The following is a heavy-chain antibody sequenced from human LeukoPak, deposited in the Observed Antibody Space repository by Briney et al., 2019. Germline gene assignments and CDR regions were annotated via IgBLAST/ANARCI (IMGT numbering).Heavy chain of an antibody. Sequence: ASVKISCKASGYTFSSYAMNWVRQAPGQGLEWMGWINTNTGNPTYAQGFTGRFVFSSDTSVSTAYLQISSLKPEDSGVYYCARSVESAYSSAWYTGFDPWGQGTLVTVSS. D-gene: IGHD6-19*01. CDR3: ARSVESAYSSAWYTGFDP. V-gene: IGHV7-4-1*02. CDR1: GYTFSSYA. CDR2: INTNTGNP. J-gene: IGHJ5*02.